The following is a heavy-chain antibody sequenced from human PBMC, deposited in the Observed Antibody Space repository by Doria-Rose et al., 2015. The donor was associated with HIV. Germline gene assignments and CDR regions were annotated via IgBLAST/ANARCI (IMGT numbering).Heavy chain of an antibody. J-gene: IGHJ4*02. V-gene: IGHV2-26*01. D-gene: IGHD6-13*01. CDR3: ARIKSSRWYHKYYFDF. CDR1: GVSLSSPGMG. Sequence: QVTLKESGPVLVKPTETPTLTCTVSGVSLSSPGMGVSWIRQPPGKALEWLANIFSDDERSYKTSLKSRLTISRVTSKSQVVRTMTDMDPVDTAAYYCARIKSSRWYHKYYFDFWGQGTLVVVSA. CDR2: IFSDDER.